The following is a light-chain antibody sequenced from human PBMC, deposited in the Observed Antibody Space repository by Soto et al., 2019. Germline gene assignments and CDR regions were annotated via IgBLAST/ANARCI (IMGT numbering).Light chain of an antibody. V-gene: IGKV1-6*01. Sequence: AIQMSQSPSSLSDSLGDSVTIXXRASQDIRNDLAWYQQKPGKAPNVXIFAAVNLQSGVPSRFRGGGSGTHFTLTISSLQPEDFATYYCLQHYNFSWTFGQGTKVEIK. J-gene: IGKJ1*01. CDR3: LQHYNFSWT. CDR2: AAV. CDR1: QDIRND.